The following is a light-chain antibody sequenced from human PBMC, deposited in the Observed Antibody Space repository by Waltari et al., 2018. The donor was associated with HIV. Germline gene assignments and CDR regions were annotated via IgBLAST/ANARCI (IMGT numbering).Light chain of an antibody. CDR2: DVD. J-gene: IGLJ2*01. V-gene: IGLV2-11*01. CDR3: CSYAGTSTL. Sequence: QSPLPHPPPCSGSPGHPFTIPCTGPGIDVVVFTSFSWYQQFPGKVPKLMVYDVDKRPSGVPDRFSGSKSGNTAFLTISGLLAEDEADYYCCSYAGTSTLFGGGTKLTVL. CDR1: GIDVVVFTS.